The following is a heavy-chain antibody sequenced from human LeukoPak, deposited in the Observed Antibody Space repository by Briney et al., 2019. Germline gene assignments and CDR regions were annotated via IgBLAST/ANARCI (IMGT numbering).Heavy chain of an antibody. J-gene: IGHJ2*01. V-gene: IGHV3-23*01. Sequence: GGSLRLSCAASGFTFSIYGMSWVRQAPGRGLEWVSAMSGSGGSTYYADSVKGRFTISRDNSRNTLYLQMNSLRAEDTAVYYCAKDGYYDSSAYYYVRYFDLWGRGTLVTVSS. D-gene: IGHD3-22*01. CDR1: GFTFSIYG. CDR3: AKDGYYDSSAYYYVRYFDL. CDR2: MSGSGGST.